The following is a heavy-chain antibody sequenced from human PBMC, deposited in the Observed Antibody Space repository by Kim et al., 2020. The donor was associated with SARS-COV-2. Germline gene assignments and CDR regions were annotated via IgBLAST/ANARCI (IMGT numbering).Heavy chain of an antibody. CDR3: ARGLVLHAAGTRGGHFDY. D-gene: IGHD6-13*01. Sequence: SETLSLTCTVSGGSISSYYWSWIRQPPGKGLEWIGYIYYSGSTNYNPSLKSRVTISVDTSKNQFSLKLSSVTAADTAVYYCARGLVLHAAGTRGGHFDYWGQGTLVTVSS. CDR2: IYYSGST. CDR1: GGSISSYY. J-gene: IGHJ4*02. V-gene: IGHV4-59*01.